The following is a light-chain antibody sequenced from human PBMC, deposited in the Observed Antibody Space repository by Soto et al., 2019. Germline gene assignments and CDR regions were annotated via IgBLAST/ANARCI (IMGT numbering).Light chain of an antibody. CDR1: QSISNY. J-gene: IGKJ1*01. Sequence: DTQMTQSPSSLSASVGDRVTITCRASQSISNYLNWYQQKPGKAPKLLIHGASSLQSGVPSRFSGSGSGTDFTLTINSLQPEDFATYYCQQSYTTTWTFGQGTKVEIK. CDR2: GAS. V-gene: IGKV1-39*01. CDR3: QQSYTTTWT.